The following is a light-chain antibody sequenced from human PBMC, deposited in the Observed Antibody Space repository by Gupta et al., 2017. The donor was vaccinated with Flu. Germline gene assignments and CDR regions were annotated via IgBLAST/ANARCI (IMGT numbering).Light chain of an antibody. CDR1: SNIGAYYN. Sequence: SNIGAYYNVRWYQLLPGAGPKLLIDTNSSRPSGVPDRFSASKSGSSATLTITGLQAEDEADYYCQSDDSILSASVFGGGTKLTVL. J-gene: IGLJ3*02. V-gene: IGLV1-40*01. CDR2: TNS. CDR3: QSDDSILSASV.